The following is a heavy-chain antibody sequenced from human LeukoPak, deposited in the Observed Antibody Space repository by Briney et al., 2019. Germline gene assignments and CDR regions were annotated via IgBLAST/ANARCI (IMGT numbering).Heavy chain of an antibody. CDR3: RTGYSTFDAAFDI. Sequence: SGTLSLTCAVSGGSISSSNWWSWVRQPPGKGLEWIGEIYHSGSTNYNPSLKSRVTISVDKSRNQFSLKLSSVTAADTAVYYCRTGYSTFDAAFDIWGQGTMVTVSS. D-gene: IGHD6-13*01. CDR1: GGSISSSNW. J-gene: IGHJ3*02. V-gene: IGHV4-4*02. CDR2: IYHSGST.